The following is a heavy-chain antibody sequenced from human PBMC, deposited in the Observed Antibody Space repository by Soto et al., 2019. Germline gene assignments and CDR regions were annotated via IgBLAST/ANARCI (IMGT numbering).Heavy chain of an antibody. J-gene: IGHJ4*02. V-gene: IGHV3-11*06. CDR2: ISSSSSYT. CDR3: ARDGYDSSGTHPY. CDR1: GFTFSDYY. D-gene: IGHD3-22*01. Sequence: VQLVESGGGLVKPGGSLRLSCAASGFTFSDYYMSWIRQAPGKGLEWVSYISSSSSYTNYADSVKGRFTISRDNAKNSLYLQMNSLRAEDTAVYYCARDGYDSSGTHPYWGQGTLVTVSS.